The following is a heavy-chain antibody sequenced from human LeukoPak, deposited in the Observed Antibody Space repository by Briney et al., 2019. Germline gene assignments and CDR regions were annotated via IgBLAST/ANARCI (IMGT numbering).Heavy chain of an antibody. CDR1: GGSFSGYY. Sequence: SETLSLTCAVYGGSFSGYYWSWIRQPPGKGLEWIGEINHSGSTNYNPSLKSRVTISVDTSKNQFSLKLSSVTAADTAVYYCAREEGDSGYPLDYWGQGTLVTVSS. J-gene: IGHJ4*02. V-gene: IGHV4-34*01. CDR2: INHSGST. CDR3: AREEGDSGYPLDY. D-gene: IGHD3-22*01.